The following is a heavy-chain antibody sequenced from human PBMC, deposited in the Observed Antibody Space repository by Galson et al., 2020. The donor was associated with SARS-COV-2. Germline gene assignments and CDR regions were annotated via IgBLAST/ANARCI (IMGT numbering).Heavy chain of an antibody. CDR2: ISYDGSEK. CDR1: GFNFDSFA. D-gene: IGHD5-12*01. CDR3: AKDGAMSVGPIEKWLPNYFYAMDV. J-gene: IGHJ6*02. V-gene: IGHV3-30*01. Sequence: GGSLRLSCAASGFNFDSFAMYWVRQAPGKGLEWLASISYDGSEKFYSDSVKGRFSISRDNSKNTLYLQMNTLRPDDTALYYCAKDGAMSVGPIEKWLPNYFYAMDVWGLGTTVTVSS.